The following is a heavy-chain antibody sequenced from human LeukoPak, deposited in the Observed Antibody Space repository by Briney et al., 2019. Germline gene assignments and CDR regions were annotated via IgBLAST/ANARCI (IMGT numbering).Heavy chain of an antibody. CDR3: VRLHAGTGNFDS. J-gene: IGHJ4*02. D-gene: IGHD1-1*01. V-gene: IGHV4-39*07. CDR1: GGSISSSAYY. CDR2: INYSGDT. Sequence: PSETLSLTCTVSGGSISSSAYYWGWIRQSPGNGLEWIETINYSGDTYYNPPLKSRVTISVDTSMNQLSLKLKSVTAADTAVYYCVRLHAGTGNFDSWGQGALVTVAS.